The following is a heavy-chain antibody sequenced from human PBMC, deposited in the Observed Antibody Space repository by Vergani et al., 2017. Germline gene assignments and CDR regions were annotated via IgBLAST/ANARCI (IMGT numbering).Heavy chain of an antibody. V-gene: IGHV4-59*01. Sequence: QVQLQESGPGLVKPSETLSLTCTVSGGSISSYYWSWIRQPPGKGLEWIGYIYSSGSTNYNPSLKSRVTISVDTSKNQFSLKLSSVTAADTAVYYCARVWGNYDFWSGYYMGATFDYWGQGTLVTVSS. J-gene: IGHJ4*02. CDR2: IYSSGST. CDR1: GGSISSYY. D-gene: IGHD3-3*01. CDR3: ARVWGNYDFWSGYYMGATFDY.